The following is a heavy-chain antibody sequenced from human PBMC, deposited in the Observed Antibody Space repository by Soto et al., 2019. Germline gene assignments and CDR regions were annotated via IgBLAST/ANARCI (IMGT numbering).Heavy chain of an antibody. CDR1: GFSLTTSGVG. J-gene: IGHJ5*02. CDR3: ARSPGPMVIMFGAVIAIGRFDP. Sequence: ESGPTLVNPTQTLTLTCTFSGFSLTTSGVGVGWIRQPPGKALEWLGIIYWDDEKRYSPTLKSRLTITKDTSNNLVVLTMTNMDPVDTATYYCARSPGPMVIMFGAVIAIGRFDPWGQGSLVTVSS. V-gene: IGHV2-5*02. CDR2: IYWDDEK. D-gene: IGHD3-16*02.